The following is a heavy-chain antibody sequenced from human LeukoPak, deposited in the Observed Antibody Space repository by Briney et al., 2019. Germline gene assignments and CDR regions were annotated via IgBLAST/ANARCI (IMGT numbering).Heavy chain of an antibody. CDR3: AKRDSAGLYYFDY. CDR2: IGKSGGGT. J-gene: IGHJ4*02. V-gene: IGHV3-23*01. D-gene: IGHD5-18*01. Sequence: PGGSLRLSCAASGFTFTNYAMSWVRQAPGKGLEGVSTIGKSGGGTYYADSVKGRFTISRDNSKSTLYLQMNSLRAEDTAVYYCAKRDSAGLYYFDYWGQGTLVTVSS. CDR1: GFTFTNYA.